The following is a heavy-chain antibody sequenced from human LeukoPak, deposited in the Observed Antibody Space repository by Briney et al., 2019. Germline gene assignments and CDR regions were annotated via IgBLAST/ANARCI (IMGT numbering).Heavy chain of an antibody. CDR2: IYYSGSI. CDR3: ARYSGSYSGFDY. CDR1: GGSISSSIYY. V-gene: IGHV4-61*05. Sequence: PSETLSLTCSVSGGSISSSIYYWGWIRQPPGKGLEWIGYIYYSGSINYNPSLKSLATISVDTSKNQFSLKLRSVTAADTAVYYCARYSGSYSGFDYWGQGTLVTVSS. D-gene: IGHD1-26*01. J-gene: IGHJ4*02.